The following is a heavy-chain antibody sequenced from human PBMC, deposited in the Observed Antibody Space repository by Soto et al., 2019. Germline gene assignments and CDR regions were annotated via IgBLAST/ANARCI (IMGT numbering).Heavy chain of an antibody. CDR1: GYSFTSYW. J-gene: IGHJ4*02. CDR2: IYPGDSDT. D-gene: IGHD3-9*01. Sequence: EVQLVQSGAEVKKPGESLKISCKGSGYSFTSYWIGWVRQMPGKGLEWMGIIYPGDSDTRYSPSFQGQVTISADKSISTAYLQWSSLKASDTAMYYCARLPYDILTGYYYYFDYWGQGTLVTVSS. CDR3: ARLPYDILTGYYYYFDY. V-gene: IGHV5-51*03.